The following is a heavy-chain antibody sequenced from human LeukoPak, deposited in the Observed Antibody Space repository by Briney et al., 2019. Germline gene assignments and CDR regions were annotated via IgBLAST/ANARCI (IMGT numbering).Heavy chain of an antibody. D-gene: IGHD3-10*01. CDR3: ARDYYGSGSYSVWFDP. CDR2: IYYSGST. CDR1: GGSISSGGYY. J-gene: IGHJ5*02. Sequence: SETLSLTCTVSGGSISSGGYYWSWIRQHPGKGLEWIGYIYYSGSTYYNPSLKSRVTISVDTSKNQFSLKLSSVTAADTAVYYCARDYYGSGSYSVWFDPWGQGTPVTVSS. V-gene: IGHV4-31*03.